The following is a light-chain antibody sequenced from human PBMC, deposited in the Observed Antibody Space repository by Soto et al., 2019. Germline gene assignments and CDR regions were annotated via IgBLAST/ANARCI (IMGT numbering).Light chain of an antibody. CDR3: QQYGGSPIT. V-gene: IGKV3-20*01. Sequence: EIVLTLSRGTLSLSPGERATLSCRASQSVSSSYLAWYQQKPGQAPRLLIYGASSRATGIPDRFSGSGSGTDFTLTISRLEPDAFAVYYCQQYGGSPITFGQGTRLEI. J-gene: IGKJ5*01. CDR1: QSVSSSY. CDR2: GAS.